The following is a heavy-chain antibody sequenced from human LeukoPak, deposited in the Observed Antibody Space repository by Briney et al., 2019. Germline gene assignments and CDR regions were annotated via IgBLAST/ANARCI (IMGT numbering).Heavy chain of an antibody. CDR3: ARGFLAAVAGPTSLIDY. Sequence: HAGGSLRLSCAASGFTFSSYGMHWVRQAPGKGLEWVAFIRYDGSNKYYADSVKGRFTISRDNSKNTLYLQMNSLRAEDTAVYYCARGFLAAVAGPTSLIDYWGQGTLVTVSS. D-gene: IGHD6-19*01. V-gene: IGHV3-30*02. CDR2: IRYDGSNK. J-gene: IGHJ4*02. CDR1: GFTFSSYG.